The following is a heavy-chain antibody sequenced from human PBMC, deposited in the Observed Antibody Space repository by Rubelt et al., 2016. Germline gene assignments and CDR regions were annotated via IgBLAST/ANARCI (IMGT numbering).Heavy chain of an antibody. CDR2: IHWNDDK. D-gene: IGHD3-10*01. Sequence: QITLKESGPTLVKPTQTLTLTCTFSGFSLSTSGVGVGWIRQPPGKALEWLALIHWNDDKRYSPSLKTRLTITKVTSKNQVVLIMTNMDPVDTATYYCAHLAHYGSGSYYEDYWGQGTLVTVSS. CDR3: AHLAHYGSGSYYEDY. J-gene: IGHJ4*02. CDR1: GFSLSTSGVG. V-gene: IGHV2-5*01.